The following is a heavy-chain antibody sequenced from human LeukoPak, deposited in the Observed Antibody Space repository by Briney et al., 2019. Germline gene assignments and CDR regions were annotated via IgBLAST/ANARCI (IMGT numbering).Heavy chain of an antibody. CDR1: GFTFSSYS. CDR2: INPHSGYT. J-gene: IGHJ5*02. CDR3: ARAEISVTTGDLDL. D-gene: IGHD4-17*01. Sequence: GGSLRLSCAASGFTFSSYSMNWVRQAPGKGLEWVGWINPHSGYTKFAQKFQGRVTMTRDTSSSTAYMELKRLASDDTAVYYCARAEISVTTGDLDLWGQGALVIVSS. V-gene: IGHV1-2*02.